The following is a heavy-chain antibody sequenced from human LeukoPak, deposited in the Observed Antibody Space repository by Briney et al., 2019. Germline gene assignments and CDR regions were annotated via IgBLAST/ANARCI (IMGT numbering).Heavy chain of an antibody. CDR3: ALRIGRDGNKG. V-gene: IGHV5-51*01. J-gene: IGHJ3*01. CDR1: GYNFANYW. Sequence: GESLKISCMGSGYNFANYWIGWVRQMPGKGLEWMGIISPGDSDTGYSPPFQGQVTISADKALSIAYLQWSRLKASDTAMYYCALRIGRDGNKGWGQGTMVTVSS. D-gene: IGHD5-24*01. CDR2: ISPGDSDT.